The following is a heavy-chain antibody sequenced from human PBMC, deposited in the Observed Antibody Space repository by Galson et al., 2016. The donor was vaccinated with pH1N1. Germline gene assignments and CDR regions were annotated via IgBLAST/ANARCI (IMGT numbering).Heavy chain of an antibody. V-gene: IGHV1-69*13. J-gene: IGHJ2*01. D-gene: IGHD3-22*01. CDR1: GGTFGSYG. CDR3: AREDYYDTDLSDWYFDL. Sequence: SVKVSCKASGGTFGSYGINWVRQAPGQGLEWMGGIIPIFNTAKYAQNFQGRVTITADESTTTAYMELTSLRSEDTAMYFCAREDYYDTDLSDWYFDLWGRGTLLPVSS. CDR2: IIPIFNTA.